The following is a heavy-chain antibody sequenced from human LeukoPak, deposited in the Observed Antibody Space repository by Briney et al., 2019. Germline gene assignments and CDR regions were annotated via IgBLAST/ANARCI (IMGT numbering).Heavy chain of an antibody. CDR3: AREGSGWYGNFDY. CDR2: INPHSGDT. V-gene: IGHV1-2*07. D-gene: IGHD6-19*01. Sequence: ASVKVSCKASGYTFTSYYMHWVRQAPGQGLEWMGWINPHSGDTNYAHKFQGRVTMTRDTSISTAYMEVSRLRSDDTAVYYCAREGSGWYGNFDYWGQGTLVTVSS. J-gene: IGHJ4*02. CDR1: GYTFTSYY.